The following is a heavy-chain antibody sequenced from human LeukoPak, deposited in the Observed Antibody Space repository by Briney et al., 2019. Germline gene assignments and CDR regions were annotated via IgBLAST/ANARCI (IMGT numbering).Heavy chain of an antibody. J-gene: IGHJ4*02. Sequence: PGGSLRLSCAASGFSFSNYGMHCVRQAPGKGLEWVAVIWYDGSNKYYADSVKGRFTISRDNSKNTLYLQMNSLRAEDTAVYYCARRYSGYGPPFDYWGQGTLVTVSS. CDR3: ARRYSGYGPPFDY. CDR1: GFSFSNYG. CDR2: IWYDGSNK. V-gene: IGHV3-33*01. D-gene: IGHD5-12*01.